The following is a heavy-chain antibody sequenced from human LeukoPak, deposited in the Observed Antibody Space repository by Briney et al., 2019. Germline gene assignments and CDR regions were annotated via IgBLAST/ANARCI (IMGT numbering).Heavy chain of an antibody. CDR2: ISDDGRSK. Sequence: GGSLRLSCAASGFSYISYGMHWVRQAPGKGLEWVGVISDDGRSKDYADSVKGRFTISRDNSKDTLYLQMNSLRAEDTAVYYCAKRPSDYGDYVSYFDYWGQGTLVTVSS. CDR3: AKRPSDYGDYVSYFDY. CDR1: GFSYISYG. D-gene: IGHD4-17*01. V-gene: IGHV3-30*18. J-gene: IGHJ4*02.